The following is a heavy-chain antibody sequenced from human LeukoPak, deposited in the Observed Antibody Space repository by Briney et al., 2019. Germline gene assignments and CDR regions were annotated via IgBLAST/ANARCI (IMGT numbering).Heavy chain of an antibody. D-gene: IGHD3-3*01. V-gene: IGHV3-53*01. Sequence: GGSLRLSCAASGFTVSSNYMSWVRQAPGKGLEWVSVIYSGGTTYYADSVKGRFTISRDNSKNTLYLQMNSLRAEDTAVYYCARDKYDFWSGTFDNWGQGTLVTISS. J-gene: IGHJ4*02. CDR2: IYSGGTT. CDR3: ARDKYDFWSGTFDN. CDR1: GFTVSSNY.